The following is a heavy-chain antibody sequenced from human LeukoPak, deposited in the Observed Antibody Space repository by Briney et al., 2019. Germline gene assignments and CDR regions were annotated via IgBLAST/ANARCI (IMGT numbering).Heavy chain of an antibody. V-gene: IGHV1-69*13. Sequence: SVKVSCKASGGTFSSYAISWVRQAPGQGLEWMGGIIPIFGTTNYAQKSQGRVTITANESTSTAYMELSSLRSEDTAVYYCALWFGENAFDIWGQGTMVTVSS. CDR2: IIPIFGTT. J-gene: IGHJ3*02. CDR3: ALWFGENAFDI. CDR1: GGTFSSYA. D-gene: IGHD3-10*01.